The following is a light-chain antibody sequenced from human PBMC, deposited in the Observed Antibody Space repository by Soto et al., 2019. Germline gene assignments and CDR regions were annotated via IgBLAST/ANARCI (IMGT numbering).Light chain of an antibody. J-gene: IGKJ5*01. Sequence: EIVLTQSPATLSLSPGERATLSCRASRSVNSYLAWYQQKPGQAPRLLIFGASDRATGTPDRFSGSGSGTDFTLTISRLEPEDSAVYYCQQFDDSVTFGQGTRLEIK. CDR3: QQFDDSVT. CDR2: GAS. CDR1: RSVNSY. V-gene: IGKV3-20*01.